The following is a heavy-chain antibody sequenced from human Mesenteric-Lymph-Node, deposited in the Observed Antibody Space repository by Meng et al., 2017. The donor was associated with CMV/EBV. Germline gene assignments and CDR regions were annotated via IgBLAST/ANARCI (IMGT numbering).Heavy chain of an antibody. CDR1: GGTFSSYT. CDR2: IIPILGIA. J-gene: IGHJ5*02. Sequence: QVRLVQSGAEVKKPGSSVKVYGKASGGTFSSYTISWVRQAPGQGLEWMGRIIPILGIANYAQKFQGRVTITADKSTSTAYMELSSLRSEDTAVYYCAGGIAAAGSRWFDPWGQGTLVTVSS. D-gene: IGHD6-13*01. CDR3: AGGIAAAGSRWFDP. V-gene: IGHV1-69*02.